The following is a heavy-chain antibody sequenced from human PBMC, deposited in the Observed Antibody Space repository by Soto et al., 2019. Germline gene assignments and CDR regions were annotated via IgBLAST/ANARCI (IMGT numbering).Heavy chain of an antibody. CDR1: GFTFSSYA. CDR3: AKDFDAYYDFWSGNYYYYGMDV. V-gene: IGHV3-23*01. J-gene: IGHJ6*02. D-gene: IGHD3-3*01. CDR2: ISGSGGST. Sequence: EVQLLESGGGLVQPGGSLRLSCAASGFTFSSYAMSWVRQAPGKGLEWVSAISGSGGSTYYADSVKGRFTISRDNSKHTLYLQMNSLRAEDTAVYYCAKDFDAYYDFWSGNYYYYGMDVWGQGTTVTVSS.